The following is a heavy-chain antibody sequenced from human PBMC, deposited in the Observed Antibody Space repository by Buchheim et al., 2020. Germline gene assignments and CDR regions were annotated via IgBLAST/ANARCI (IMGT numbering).Heavy chain of an antibody. V-gene: IGHV4-30-4*01. J-gene: IGHJ6*02. CDR3: ARSSRSGYYYYGMDV. CDR1: GGSINSDDFY. Sequence: QVQLQESGPGLVKPSQTLSLTCTVSGGSINSDDFYWSWIRQPPGKGLEWIGYIYYSGSTYYNPSLKSRITISVTTSKNQFSLNLNSVTAADTAVYYCARSSRSGYYYYGMDVWGQGTT. CDR2: IYYSGST.